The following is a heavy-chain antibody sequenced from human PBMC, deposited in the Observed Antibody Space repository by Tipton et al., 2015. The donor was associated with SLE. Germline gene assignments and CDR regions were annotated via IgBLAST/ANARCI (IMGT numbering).Heavy chain of an antibody. Sequence: SLRLSCAASGFTFSSYTMNWVRQAPGKGLEWVSSISRSGSYIDYADSLKGRFTISRDNAKNPLYLQMNSLRAEDTAVYYCARERGSLDYWGQGTLVTVSS. CDR3: ARERGSLDY. V-gene: IGHV3-21*01. J-gene: IGHJ4*02. CDR2: ISRSGSYI. D-gene: IGHD3-16*01. CDR1: GFTFSSYT.